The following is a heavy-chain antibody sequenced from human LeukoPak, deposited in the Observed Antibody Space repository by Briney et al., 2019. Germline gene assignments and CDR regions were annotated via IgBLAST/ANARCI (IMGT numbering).Heavy chain of an antibody. Sequence: GGSLRLSCAASGIILSSYWMSWVRQAPGKGLEWVANIKQDGSEKWYVDSVKGRFTISRDNARNSLYLQMNSLRAEDTAMYYCARDNDNLTGYQTRFDYWGQGTLVTVSS. CDR3: ARDNDNLTGYQTRFDY. V-gene: IGHV3-7*01. D-gene: IGHD3-9*01. CDR2: IKQDGSEK. CDR1: GIILSSYW. J-gene: IGHJ4*02.